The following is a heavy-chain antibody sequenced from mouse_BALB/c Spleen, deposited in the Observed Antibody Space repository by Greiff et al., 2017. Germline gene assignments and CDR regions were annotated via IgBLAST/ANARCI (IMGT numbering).Heavy chain of an antibody. Sequence: DVKVVESGGGLVKPGGSLKLSCAASGFAFSSYDMSWVRQTPEKRLEWVAYISSGGGSTYYPDTVKGRFSISRANAKNNRYLQMSSLKSEDTARYYCARQGVYYGYGAARLAYWGQGTLVTVSA. V-gene: IGHV5-12-1*01. CDR2: ISSGGGST. J-gene: IGHJ3*01. D-gene: IGHD1-2*01. CDR1: GFAFSSYD. CDR3: ARQGVYYGYGAARLAY.